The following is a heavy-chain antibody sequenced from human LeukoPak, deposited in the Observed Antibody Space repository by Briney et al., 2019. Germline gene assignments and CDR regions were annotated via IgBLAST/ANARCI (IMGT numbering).Heavy chain of an antibody. V-gene: IGHV4-59*10. CDR2: IYTSGST. CDR1: GGSFSGYY. D-gene: IGHD4-17*01. Sequence: SSETLSLTCAVYGGSFSGYYWSWIRQPAGKGLERIGRIYTSGSTNYNPSLKSRVTISVDTSKNQFSLKLSSVTAADTAVYYCARGFGYGEDAFDIWGQGTMVTVSS. J-gene: IGHJ3*02. CDR3: ARGFGYGEDAFDI.